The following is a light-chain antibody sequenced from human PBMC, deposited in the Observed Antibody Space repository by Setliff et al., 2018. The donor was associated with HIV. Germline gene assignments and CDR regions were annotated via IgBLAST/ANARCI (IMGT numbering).Light chain of an antibody. CDR1: SSDVGGYYS. V-gene: IGLV2-14*03. CDR2: DVI. CDR3: SSYTTSSTLYV. Sequence: QSVLTQPASVSGSPGQSITISCTGISSDVGGYYSVSWYQQHPGKAPKLMIYDVINRPSGVSNRFSGSRSGNTASLTISGLQVGDEADYYCSSYTTSSTLYVFGPGTKVTV. J-gene: IGLJ1*01.